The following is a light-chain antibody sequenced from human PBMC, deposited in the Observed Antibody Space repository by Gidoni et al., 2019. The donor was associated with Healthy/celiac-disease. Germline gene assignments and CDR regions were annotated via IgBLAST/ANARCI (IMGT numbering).Light chain of an antibody. J-gene: IGKJ3*01. V-gene: IGKV3-11*01. CDR2: DAS. CDR3: QQRSNWPGFT. Sequence: IVLTKSSTPLSLSPGERTTPSCRASQSVSSYLAWYQQKPGQAPRLLIYDASNRATGIPARFSGSGSGTDFTLTISSLEPEDFAVYYCQQRSNWPGFTFGPGTKVDIK. CDR1: QSVSSY.